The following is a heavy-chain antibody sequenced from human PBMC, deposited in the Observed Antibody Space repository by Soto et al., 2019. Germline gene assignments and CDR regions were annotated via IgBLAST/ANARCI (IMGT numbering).Heavy chain of an antibody. CDR3: ATSEPTSDATWILTLRRSDY. CDR1: GNTFTEYY. V-gene: IGHV1-2*02. J-gene: IGHJ4*02. Sequence: GASGKVSCEASGNTFTEYYIHWVRQAPGQGLEWMGWVNPNSGGTNNAQKFQGRVTMTGDRSISTASMELSRLTSDDTAVYYCATSEPTSDATWILTLRRSDYWRQVTLVLVSP. D-gene: IGHD1-26*01. CDR2: VNPNSGGT.